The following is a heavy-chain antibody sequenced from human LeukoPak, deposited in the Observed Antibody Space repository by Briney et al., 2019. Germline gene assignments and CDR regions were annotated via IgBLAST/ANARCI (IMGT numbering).Heavy chain of an antibody. CDR3: ARGGTAFDI. CDR1: GGSFSGYH. J-gene: IGHJ3*02. V-gene: IGHV4-34*01. CDR2: INHSGST. D-gene: IGHD1-26*01. Sequence: SETLSLTCAVYGGSFSGYHWSWIRQPPGKGLEWIGEINHSGSTNYNPSLKSRVTISVDTSKNQFSLKLRSVTAADTALYYCARGGTAFDIWGQGTMVTVSS.